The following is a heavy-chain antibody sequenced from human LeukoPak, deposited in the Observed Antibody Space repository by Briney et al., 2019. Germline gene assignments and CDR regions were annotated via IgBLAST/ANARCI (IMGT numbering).Heavy chain of an antibody. Sequence: PSETLSLTCAVYGGSFSGYYWSWIRQPPGKGLEWIGEINHSGSTNYNPSLKSRVTISVDTSKNQFSLKLSSVTAADTAVYYCARLNYYDSSGYPTYYYYYYMYVWGKGTTVTVSS. D-gene: IGHD3-22*01. CDR2: INHSGST. V-gene: IGHV4-34*01. J-gene: IGHJ6*03. CDR1: GGSFSGYY. CDR3: ARLNYYDSSGYPTYYYYYYMYV.